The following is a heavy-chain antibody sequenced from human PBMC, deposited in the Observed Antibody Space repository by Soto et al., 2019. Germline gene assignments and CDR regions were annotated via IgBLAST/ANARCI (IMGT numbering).Heavy chain of an antibody. V-gene: IGHV3-33*01. D-gene: IGHD3-10*01. CDR3: ARGTPYGSGRPYAFDI. CDR2: IWYDGSNK. Sequence: QVQLVESGGGVVQPERSLRLSCAASRFTFRTYGMHWVRQTPGKGLEWVAVIWYDGSNKDYADSVKGRFTIFRDNSKNTLYLQMNSLSAEDTAVYYCARGTPYGSGRPYAFDIWGQGTMVTVSS. CDR1: RFTFRTYG. J-gene: IGHJ3*02.